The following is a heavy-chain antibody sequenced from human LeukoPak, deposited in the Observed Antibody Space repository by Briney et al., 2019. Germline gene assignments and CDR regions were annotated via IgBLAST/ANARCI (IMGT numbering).Heavy chain of an antibody. J-gene: IGHJ4*01. D-gene: IGHD1-1*01. CDR3: ARDPYTGSMFDY. CDR1: GFTFKSVS. V-gene: IGHV3-21*01. Sequence: GGSLRLSCVATGFTFKSVSMSWVRQAPGKGLEWVAFIGHVAGDIFYADSVKGRFTISRDDANDSVYLQMNSLRDDDTAVYFCARDPYTGSMFDYWGHGTLVTVSS. CDR2: IGHVAGDI.